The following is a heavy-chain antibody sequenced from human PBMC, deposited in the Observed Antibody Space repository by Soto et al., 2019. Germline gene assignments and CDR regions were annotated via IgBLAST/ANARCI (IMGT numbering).Heavy chain of an antibody. D-gene: IGHD1-26*01. CDR1: GGSISSYY. J-gene: IGHJ5*02. V-gene: IGHV4-4*07. Sequence: QVQLQESGPGLVKPSETLSLTCTVSGGSISSYYWSWIRQPAGKGLEWIGRIYTRGRTNYNPSLKSRVTLSVDTSMHQFDLTVISVTAADSAVYYWASGNVLPPAWEDELDHWGQGTLVSVSS. CDR3: ASGNVLPPAWEDELDH. CDR2: IYTRGRT.